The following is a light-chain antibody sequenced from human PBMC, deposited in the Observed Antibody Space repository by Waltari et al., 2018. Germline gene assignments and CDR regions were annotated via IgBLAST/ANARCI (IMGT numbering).Light chain of an antibody. J-gene: IGLJ3*02. Sequence: QSVLTQPPSVSGAPGQRVTISCTGSSSNSGAGYDVHWYQQLPGTAPKLLIYGNSNRPSGVPDRFPGSKSGTSASLAITGLQAEDEADYYCQSYDSSLSGWVFGGGTKLTVL. V-gene: IGLV1-40*01. CDR1: SSNSGAGYD. CDR2: GNS. CDR3: QSYDSSLSGWV.